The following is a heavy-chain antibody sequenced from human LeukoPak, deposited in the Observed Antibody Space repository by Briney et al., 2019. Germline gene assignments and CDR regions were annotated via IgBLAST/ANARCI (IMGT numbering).Heavy chain of an antibody. CDR1: GGSISSGSYY. V-gene: IGHV4-61*02. CDR3: ARLTVVYLGVDI. Sequence: SQTLSLTCTVSGGSISSGSYYWSWIRQPAGKGLEWIGRIYTSGSTNYNPSLKSRVTISVDTSKNQFSLKLSSVTAADTAVYYCARLTVVYLGVDIWGQGTMVTVSS. J-gene: IGHJ3*02. CDR2: IYTSGST. D-gene: IGHD2-15*01.